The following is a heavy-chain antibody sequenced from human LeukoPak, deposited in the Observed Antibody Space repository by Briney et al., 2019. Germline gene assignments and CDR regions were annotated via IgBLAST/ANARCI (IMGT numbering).Heavy chain of an antibody. CDR2: IRQDGSEK. V-gene: IGHV3-7*01. D-gene: IGHD5-12*01. CDR3: ARDKSGYDYYFDY. CDR1: GFTFSSYG. J-gene: IGHJ4*02. Sequence: PGGSLRLSCAASGFTFSSYGMNWVRQAPGKGLEWVANIRQDGSEKYYVDSVKGRFTISRDNAKNSLYLQMNSLRAEDTAVYYCARDKSGYDYYFDYWGQGTLVTVSS.